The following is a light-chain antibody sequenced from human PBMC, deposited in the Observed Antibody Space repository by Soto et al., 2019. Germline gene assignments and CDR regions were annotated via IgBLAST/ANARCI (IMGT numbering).Light chain of an antibody. J-gene: IGKJ1*01. CDR2: GAS. CDR1: QSVSSY. V-gene: IGKV3-20*01. Sequence: EIVLTQSPATLSLSPGERATLSCRASQSVSSYLAWYQQKPGQAPRLLIHGASNRASGIPDRFSGSGSGTDFTLTISRLEPEDFAVYWCQQYDSSPRTFGQGTKVDI. CDR3: QQYDSSPRT.